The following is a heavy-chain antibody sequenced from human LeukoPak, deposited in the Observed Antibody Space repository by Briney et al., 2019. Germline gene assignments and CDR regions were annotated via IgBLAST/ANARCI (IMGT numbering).Heavy chain of an antibody. V-gene: IGHV3-48*03. D-gene: IGHD2-21*02. CDR3: ARESNYCGGDCYLN. CDR2: ISGSGSVI. Sequence: PGGSLRLSCAASGFTCSTYEMNWVRQAPGKGLEWVSYISGSGSVIQYADSVKGRFIISRDNAKNSLYLQMSSLRAEDTAVYYCARESNYCGGDCYLNWGQGTLVTVSS. CDR1: GFTCSTYE. J-gene: IGHJ4*02.